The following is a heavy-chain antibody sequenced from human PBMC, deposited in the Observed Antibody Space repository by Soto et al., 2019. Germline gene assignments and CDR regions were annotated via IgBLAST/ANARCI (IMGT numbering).Heavy chain of an antibody. CDR2: INPSGGST. D-gene: IGHD4-17*01. Sequence: QVQLVQSGAEVKKPGASVRVSCKASGYTFTSFYMHWVRQAPGQGLEWMGVINPSGGSTTYAQNFQGRVTVTRDTSTSTVYMELNSLRSEDTAVFCWARDRGAFHAFDNWGQGTLVTVSS. CDR1: GYTFTSFY. V-gene: IGHV1-46*01. CDR3: ARDRGAFHAFDN. J-gene: IGHJ4*02.